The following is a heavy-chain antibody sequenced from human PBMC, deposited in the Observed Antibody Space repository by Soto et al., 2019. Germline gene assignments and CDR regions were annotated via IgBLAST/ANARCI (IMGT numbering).Heavy chain of an antibody. V-gene: IGHV3-23*01. Sequence: EVQLLESGGGLLQPGGSLRLSCSASGFTFNNYAMAWVRQAPGEGLEWVSGISGSGVTPYYADSVKGRFTISRDNSKNTLFLQMNSLSAEDTAVYFCAKAGYCTGVSCYFYYFDSWGQGTLVTVSS. CDR2: ISGSGVTP. CDR3: AKAGYCTGVSCYFYYFDS. D-gene: IGHD2-15*01. J-gene: IGHJ4*02. CDR1: GFTFNNYA.